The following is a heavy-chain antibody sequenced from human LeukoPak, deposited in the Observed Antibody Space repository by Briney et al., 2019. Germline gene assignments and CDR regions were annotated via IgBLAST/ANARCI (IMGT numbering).Heavy chain of an antibody. Sequence: GGSLRLSCAASGFTFSSYEVNWVRQAPGKGLEWVSYISSSGSTIYYADSVKGRFTISRDNAKNSLYLQMNSLRAEDTAVYYCARGSRNYYGSGSYLNPDYWGQGTLVTVSS. CDR2: ISSSGSTI. J-gene: IGHJ4*02. D-gene: IGHD3-10*01. V-gene: IGHV3-48*03. CDR1: GFTFSSYE. CDR3: ARGSRNYYGSGSYLNPDY.